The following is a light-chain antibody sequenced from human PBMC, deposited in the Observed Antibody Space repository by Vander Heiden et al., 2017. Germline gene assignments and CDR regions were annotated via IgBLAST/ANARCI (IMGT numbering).Light chain of an antibody. CDR1: WSHIGPYSA. CDR3: QSYDTRLGSHVV. V-gene: IGLV1-40*01. Sequence: HSVLTQPPSVSGAPGQRGTISCTGNWSHIGPYSAINWYQQFPGRTPKLLLYHNYDRPSGVPDRFSASRSDTSASLAISGLQVEDEGVYYCQSYDTRLGSHVVFGGGTKLTVL. CDR2: HNY. J-gene: IGLJ2*01.